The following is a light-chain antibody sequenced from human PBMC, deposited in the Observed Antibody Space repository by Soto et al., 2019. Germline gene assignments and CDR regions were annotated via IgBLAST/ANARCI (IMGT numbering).Light chain of an antibody. V-gene: IGKV3-20*01. CDR2: GAS. Sequence: EIVLTQSPGTLSLSPGERATLSCRASQSVSSSYLAWYRQKPGQAPRLLIYGASSRPTGIPDRFSGSGSGTDFTLTISRLEPEDFAVYYCQQYVSSPGTFGQGTKVEIK. J-gene: IGKJ1*01. CDR1: QSVSSSY. CDR3: QQYVSSPGT.